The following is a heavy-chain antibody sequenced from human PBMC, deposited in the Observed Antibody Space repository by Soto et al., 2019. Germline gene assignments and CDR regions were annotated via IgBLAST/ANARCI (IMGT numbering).Heavy chain of an antibody. CDR2: IYNSGST. CDR3: ARGGATVVTPGYYHGMDV. J-gene: IGHJ6*02. CDR1: GGSIRGSDYY. D-gene: IGHD4-17*01. V-gene: IGHV4-30-4*01. Sequence: SETLSLTCTVSGGSIRGSDYYWSWIRQPPGKGLEWIGYIYNSGSTYYNPSLKSRVTISVDTSKNQFSLKLTSVTAADTAVYYCARGGATVVTPGYYHGMDVWGQGTTVTVSS.